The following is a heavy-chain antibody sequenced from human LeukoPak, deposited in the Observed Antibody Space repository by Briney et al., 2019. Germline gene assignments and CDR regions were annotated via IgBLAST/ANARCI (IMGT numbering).Heavy chain of an antibody. CDR1: GFSFSDYD. J-gene: IGHJ4*02. CDR2: ISSRSSHV. CDR3: GRAFPPLRTASAGDL. V-gene: IGHV3-21*01. Sequence: PGGSLRLSCSASGFSFSDYDMNWVRQAPGNGLESISSISSRSSHVYYGDSVKGRFSISRDNAMNSVFLQMNSLGGDDTAVYYCGRAFPPLRTASAGDLWGQGTLVTVSS. D-gene: IGHD3-16*01.